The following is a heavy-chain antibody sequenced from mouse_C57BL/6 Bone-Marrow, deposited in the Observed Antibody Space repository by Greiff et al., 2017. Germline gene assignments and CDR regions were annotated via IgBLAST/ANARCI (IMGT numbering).Heavy chain of an antibody. D-gene: IGHD2-2*01. V-gene: IGHV2-5*01. Sequence: QVQLQHSGPGLVQPSQSLSITCTVSGFSLTSYGVHWVRQSPGKGLEWLGVIWRGGSTDYNAAFMSRLSITKDNSKSQVFFKMNSLQADDTAIYYCAKNKRLWLRRNYAMDYWGQGTSVTVSS. CDR1: GFSLTSYG. CDR2: IWRGGST. J-gene: IGHJ4*01. CDR3: AKNKRLWLRRNYAMDY.